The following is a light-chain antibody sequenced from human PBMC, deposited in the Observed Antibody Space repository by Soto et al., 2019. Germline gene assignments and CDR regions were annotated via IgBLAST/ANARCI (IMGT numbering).Light chain of an antibody. CDR1: SGDVGAYNL. CDR3: CSYAGSTTLE. CDR2: EVN. J-gene: IGLJ2*01. V-gene: IGLV2-23*02. Sequence: QSVLTQPASVSGSPGQSINLSCTGTSGDVGAYNLVSWYQQHPGKAPKLLIYEVNKRPSGVSNRFSGSKSDNTASLTISGLQAGDEADYYCCSYAGSTTLEFGGGTKLPVL.